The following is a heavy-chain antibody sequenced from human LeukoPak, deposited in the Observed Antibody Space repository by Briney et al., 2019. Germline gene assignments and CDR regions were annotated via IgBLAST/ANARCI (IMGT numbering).Heavy chain of an antibody. Sequence: SETLSLTCTVSGGSISSSSYYWGWIRQPPGKGLEWIGSIYYSGSTYYNPSLKSRVTISVDTSKNQFSLKLGSVTAADTAVYYCASPYYYGSGSYLDWGQGTLVTVSS. CDR1: GGSISSSSYY. V-gene: IGHV4-39*01. CDR2: IYYSGST. J-gene: IGHJ4*02. D-gene: IGHD3-10*01. CDR3: ASPYYYGSGSYLD.